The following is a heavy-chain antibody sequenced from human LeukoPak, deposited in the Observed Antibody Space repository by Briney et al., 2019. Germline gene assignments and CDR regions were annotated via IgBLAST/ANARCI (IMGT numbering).Heavy chain of an antibody. CDR3: VRGDFWSVSAYYGMDV. V-gene: IGHV4-34*01. CDR2: INHSGST. J-gene: IGHJ6*02. Sequence: PSETLSLTCAVYGGSFSGYYWSWIRQPPGKGLEWIGEINHSGSTNYNPSLKSRVTISVDTSKNQFPLKLSSVTAADTAVYYCVRGDFWSVSAYYGMDVWGQGTTVTVSS. CDR1: GGSFSGYY. D-gene: IGHD3-3*01.